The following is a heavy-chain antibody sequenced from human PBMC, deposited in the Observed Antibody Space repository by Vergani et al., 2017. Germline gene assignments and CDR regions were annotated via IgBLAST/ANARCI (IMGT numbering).Heavy chain of an antibody. V-gene: IGHV1-69*06. CDR1: GGTFSSYA. J-gene: IGHJ5*02. Sequence: QVQLVQSGAEVKKPGSSVKVSCKASGGTFSSYAISWVRQAPGQGLEWMGRIIPIFGTANYAQKFQGIVTITADTSTDTAYMERSSLRSEDTAVYYCATVKFGGGGSSVFDPWGQGTLVTVSS. CDR2: IIPIFGTA. CDR3: ATVKFGGGGSSVFDP. D-gene: IGHD2-15*01.